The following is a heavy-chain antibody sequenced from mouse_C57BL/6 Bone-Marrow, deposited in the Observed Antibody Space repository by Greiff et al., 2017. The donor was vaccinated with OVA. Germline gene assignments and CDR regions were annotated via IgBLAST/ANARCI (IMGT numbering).Heavy chain of an antibody. D-gene: IGHD1-1*01. Sequence: VKLMESGAELVRPGASVTLSCKASGYTFTDYEMHWVKQTPVHGLEWIGAIDPETGGTAYNQKFKGKAILTADKSSSTAYMELRSLTSEDSAVYYCTRIYYSVVGYWGQGTTLTVSS. CDR1: GYTFTDYE. V-gene: IGHV1-15*01. CDR2: IDPETGGT. J-gene: IGHJ2*01. CDR3: TRIYYSVVGY.